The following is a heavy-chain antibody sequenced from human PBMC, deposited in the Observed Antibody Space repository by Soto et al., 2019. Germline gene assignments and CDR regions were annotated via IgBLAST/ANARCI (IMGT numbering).Heavy chain of an antibody. Sequence: GGSLRLSCAASGFTFDDYAMHWVRQAPGKGLEWVSLISWDGGSTYYADSVKGRFTISRDNSKNSLYLQMNSLRAEDTALYYCAKDISEQQLVNSVDYYYYYCMDVWGQGTTVTVSS. CDR1: GFTFDDYA. V-gene: IGHV3-43D*03. D-gene: IGHD6-13*01. CDR3: AKDISEQQLVNSVDYYYYYCMDV. J-gene: IGHJ6*02. CDR2: ISWDGGST.